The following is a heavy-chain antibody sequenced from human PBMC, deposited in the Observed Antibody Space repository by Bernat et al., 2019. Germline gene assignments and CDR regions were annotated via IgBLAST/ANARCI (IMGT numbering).Heavy chain of an antibody. D-gene: IGHD3-9*01. Sequence: QLQLQESGPGLVKPSETLSLTCTVSGGSISSGRTYYWGWILQPPGKGLEWIGSVYYSGSTYYNPSLKSRVTTSVDTSKNQFSLKLRSVTAADTAVYYCAGHDLIGYYQLGWGFDCWGQGTLVTVSS. CDR3: AGHDLIGYYQLGWGFDC. V-gene: IGHV4-39*01. CDR1: GGSISSGRTYY. CDR2: VYYSGST. J-gene: IGHJ4*02.